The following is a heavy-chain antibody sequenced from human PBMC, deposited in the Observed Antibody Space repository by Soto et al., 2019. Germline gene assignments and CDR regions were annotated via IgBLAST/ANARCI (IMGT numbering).Heavy chain of an antibody. CDR3: AREFPSHYDILTGYYADV. D-gene: IGHD3-9*01. CDR1: GFLFSDYT. Sequence: GSLRLSCEVSGFLFSDYTMYWVRQAPEKGLEWVASISDRSTYIFYGDSVKGRFTISRDNAKNSLILQMTSLRVEDTAVYYCAREFPSHYDILTGYYADVWGQGTMVTVS. J-gene: IGHJ3*01. CDR2: ISDRSTYI. V-gene: IGHV3-21*01.